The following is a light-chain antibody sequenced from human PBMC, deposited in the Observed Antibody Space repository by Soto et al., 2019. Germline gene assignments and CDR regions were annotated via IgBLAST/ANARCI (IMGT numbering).Light chain of an antibody. CDR3: QQSFGVPIT. J-gene: IGKJ5*01. Sequence: DIPMSLSPYTLSASVGDRVAITCRASQSISSWLAWYQQKPGKAPKLLIFGASTLQSGVPSRFSGSGSGTDFNFTITSLQPEDFATYCCQQSFGVPITFGQGTRLEIK. CDR2: GAS. CDR1: QSISSW. V-gene: IGKV1-39*01.